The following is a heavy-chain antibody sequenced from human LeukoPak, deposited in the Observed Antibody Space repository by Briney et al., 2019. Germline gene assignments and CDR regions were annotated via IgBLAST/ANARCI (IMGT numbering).Heavy chain of an antibody. D-gene: IGHD3-22*01. J-gene: IGHJ6*03. Sequence: ASVKVSCKASGYTFTSYGISWVRQAPGQGLEWMGWISAYNGNTNYAQKLQGRVTMTTDTSTSTAYMELRSLRSDDTAVYYCARDGPLEMTSSGYPHYYYYMDVWGKGTTVTVPS. CDR2: ISAYNGNT. CDR1: GYTFTSYG. CDR3: ARDGPLEMTSSGYPHYYYYMDV. V-gene: IGHV1-18*01.